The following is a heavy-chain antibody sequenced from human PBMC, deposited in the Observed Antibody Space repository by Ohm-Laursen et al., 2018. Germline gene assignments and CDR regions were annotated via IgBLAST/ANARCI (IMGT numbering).Heavy chain of an antibody. CDR1: TFTFSNDA. J-gene: IGHJ4*02. V-gene: IGHV3-23*01. CDR2: IGSSGDYT. CDR3: ANEEQQLVLTYYFDY. Sequence: SLSLSCTASTFTFSNDAMSWVRQAPGTGLEWVSAIGSSGDYTYYADSVKGRFTISRDNSKNTLYLQMNSLRAEDTAVYYCANEEQQLVLTYYFDYWGQGTLVTVSS. D-gene: IGHD6-13*01.